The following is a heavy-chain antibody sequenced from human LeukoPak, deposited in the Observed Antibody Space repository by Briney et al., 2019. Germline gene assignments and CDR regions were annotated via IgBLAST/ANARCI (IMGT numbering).Heavy chain of an antibody. CDR3: ARDQYCSSTSCSSYYYYGMDV. CDR1: GGSISSGGYY. J-gene: IGHJ6*04. D-gene: IGHD2-2*01. CDR2: IYYSGST. V-gene: IGHV4-31*03. Sequence: SQTLSLTCTVSGGSISSGGYYWSWIRQHPGKGLEWIGYIYYSGSTYYNPSLKSRVTISVDTSKNQFPLKLSSVTAADTAVYYCARDQYCSSTSCSSYYYYGMDVWGKGTTVTVSS.